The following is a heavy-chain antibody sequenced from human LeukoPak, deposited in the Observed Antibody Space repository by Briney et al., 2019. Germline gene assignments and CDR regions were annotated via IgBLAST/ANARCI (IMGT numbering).Heavy chain of an antibody. J-gene: IGHJ3*02. D-gene: IGHD1-26*01. CDR1: GFTFSSYA. V-gene: IGHV3-48*02. CDR3: VRDPYGTVGATVDI. Sequence: GGSLRLSCAASGFTFSSYAMNWVRQAPGKGLEWISFITSSSSTISYADSVKGRFIISRDNAKNSLYLQMSSLRDEDTAVYYCVRDPYGTVGATVDIWGQGTLVTVSS. CDR2: ITSSSSTI.